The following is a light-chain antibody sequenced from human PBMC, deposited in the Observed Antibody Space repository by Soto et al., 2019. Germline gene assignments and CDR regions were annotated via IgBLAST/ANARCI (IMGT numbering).Light chain of an antibody. J-gene: IGKJ4*01. CDR3: QQYGNSPLT. CDR1: HIVSINY. CDR2: GAS. Sequence: ETVLTQSPGTLSLSPGERATLSCRASHIVSINYLAWYQQKPGQAPRLLIYGASSRATGIPDRFSGSGSGTDFTLTISRLEPADYAVYYCQQYGNSPLTFGGGTKVDIK. V-gene: IGKV3-20*01.